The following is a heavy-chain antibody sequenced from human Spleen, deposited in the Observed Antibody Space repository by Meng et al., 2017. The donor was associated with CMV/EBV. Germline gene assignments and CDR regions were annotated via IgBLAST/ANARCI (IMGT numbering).Heavy chain of an antibody. CDR3: AREWGGGYQLLYRWFDP. Sequence: SETLSLTCSVSGGSISRYYWSWIRQPPGKGLEWIGYLHFSGNTNYNPSFKSRVTISADTSKNQLSLKLGSVTAADTAVYYCAREWGGGYQLLYRWFDPWGQGTLVTVSS. V-gene: IGHV4-59*01. J-gene: IGHJ5*02. CDR1: GGSISRYY. CDR2: LHFSGNT. D-gene: IGHD2-2*02.